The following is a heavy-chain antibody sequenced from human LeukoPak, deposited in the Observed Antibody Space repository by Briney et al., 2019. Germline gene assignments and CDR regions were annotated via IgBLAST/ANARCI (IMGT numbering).Heavy chain of an antibody. CDR3: ARDNSSSWYGSDY. D-gene: IGHD6-13*01. CDR1: GFTFSSYW. Sequence: QPGGSLRLSCAASGFTFSSYWMSWVRRAPGKGLEWVANIKQDGSEKYYVDSVKGRFTISRDNAKNSLYLQMNSLRAEDTAVYYCARDNSSSWYGSDYWGQGTLVTVSS. V-gene: IGHV3-7*03. CDR2: IKQDGSEK. J-gene: IGHJ4*02.